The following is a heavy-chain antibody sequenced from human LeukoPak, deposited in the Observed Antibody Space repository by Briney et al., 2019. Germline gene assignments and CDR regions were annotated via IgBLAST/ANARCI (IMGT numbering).Heavy chain of an antibody. V-gene: IGHV3-53*01. CDR1: GFSVGDKY. CDR3: AKGSYYDSSGSFYFDY. J-gene: IGHJ4*02. Sequence: GGSLRLSCAPSGFSVGDKYMAWVRQAPGKGLEWVSVIYSGTTTYYADSVKGRFTISRDNSKNTLYVQVNSLGTEDTAAYYCAKGSYYDSSGSFYFDYWGQGTLVTVSS. D-gene: IGHD3-22*01. CDR2: IYSGTTT.